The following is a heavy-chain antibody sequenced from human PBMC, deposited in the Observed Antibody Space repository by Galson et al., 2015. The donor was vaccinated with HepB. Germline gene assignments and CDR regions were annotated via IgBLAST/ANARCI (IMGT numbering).Heavy chain of an antibody. V-gene: IGHV3-23*01. CDR1: GFTFSSYA. D-gene: IGHD6-13*01. J-gene: IGHJ3*02. Sequence: SLRLSCAASGFTFSSYAMSWVRQAPGKGLEWVSAISGSGGSTCYADSVKGRFTISRDNSKNTLYLQMNSLRAEDTAVYYCAKDWGIAAAGNDAFDIWGQGTMVTVSS. CDR3: AKDWGIAAAGNDAFDI. CDR2: ISGSGGST.